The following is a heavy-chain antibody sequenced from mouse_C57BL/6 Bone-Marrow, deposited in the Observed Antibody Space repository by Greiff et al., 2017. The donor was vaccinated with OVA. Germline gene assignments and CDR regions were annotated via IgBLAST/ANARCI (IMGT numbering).Heavy chain of an antibody. Sequence: EVQRVESGTVLARPGASVQMSCKTSGYTFTSYWMHWVKQRPGQGLEWIGAIFPGNSDTSYNQKFKGKAKLNAVTSASSAYMELSSLTKEDSAVYYWTSLLLGRGWYFDVWGTGTTVTVSS. CDR3: TSLLLGRGWYFDV. CDR1: GYTFTSYW. J-gene: IGHJ1*03. V-gene: IGHV1-5*01. CDR2: IFPGNSDT. D-gene: IGHD4-1*01.